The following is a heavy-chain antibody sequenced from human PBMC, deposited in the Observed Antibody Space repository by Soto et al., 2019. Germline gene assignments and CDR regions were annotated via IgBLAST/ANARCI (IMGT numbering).Heavy chain of an antibody. J-gene: IGHJ4*02. D-gene: IGHD6-19*01. V-gene: IGHV3-74*01. CDR3: ARGPSGWYGFDY. Sequence: EVQLVESGGGLVQPGGSLRLSCADSGSIISSNWMHWVRQAPGKGLVWVSRINSDGSTTSYADSVKGRFTISRDNAKNTLYLQMNSLRAEDTAVYYCARGPSGWYGFDYWGQGTLVTVSS. CDR2: INSDGSTT. CDR1: GSIISSNW.